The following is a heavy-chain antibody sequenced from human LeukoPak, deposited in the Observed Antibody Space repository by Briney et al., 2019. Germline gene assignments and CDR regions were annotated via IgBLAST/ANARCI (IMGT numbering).Heavy chain of an antibody. CDR1: GYSISSGYY. CDR2: IYHSGST. D-gene: IGHD3-22*01. J-gene: IGHJ3*02. CDR3: ARGGYERGAFDI. V-gene: IGHV4-38-2*02. Sequence: SETLSLTCTVSGYSISSGYYWGWIRQPPGKGLEWIGSIYHSGSTYYNPSLKSRVTISVDTSKNQFSLKLSSVTAADTAVYYCARGGYERGAFDIWGQGTMVTVSS.